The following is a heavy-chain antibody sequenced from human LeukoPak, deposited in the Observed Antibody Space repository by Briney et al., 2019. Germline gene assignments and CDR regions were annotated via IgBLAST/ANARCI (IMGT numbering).Heavy chain of an antibody. V-gene: IGHV3-33*06. Sequence: PGRSLRLSCAASGFTFSSYGMHWVRQAPGKGLEWVAVIWYDGSNKYYADSVKGRFTISRDNSKNTLYLQMNSLRAEDTAVYYCAKDSSGWYRVSHFDYWGQGTLVTVSS. CDR2: IWYDGSNK. D-gene: IGHD6-19*01. CDR3: AKDSSGWYRVSHFDY. CDR1: GFTFSSYG. J-gene: IGHJ4*02.